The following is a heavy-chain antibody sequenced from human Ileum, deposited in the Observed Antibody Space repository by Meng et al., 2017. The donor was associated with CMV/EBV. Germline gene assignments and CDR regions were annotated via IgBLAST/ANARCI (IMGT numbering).Heavy chain of an antibody. V-gene: IGHV4-59*01. J-gene: IGHJ4*02. CDR3: ARSRSGSYHSPFDY. Sequence: SETLSLTCTVSGVSISRYYWNWIRQPPGKGLEWIGYIYNSGRTNYNPSLKSRVTISVDTSKNQFSLKVNSVAAADTAVYYCARSRSGSYHSPFDYWGQGTLVTVSS. CDR2: IYNSGRT. D-gene: IGHD1-26*01. CDR1: GVSISRYY.